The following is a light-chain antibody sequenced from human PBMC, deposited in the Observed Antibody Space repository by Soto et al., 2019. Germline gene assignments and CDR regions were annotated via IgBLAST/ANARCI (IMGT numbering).Light chain of an antibody. CDR3: HQYGHAPLT. CDR1: QSVGNNY. V-gene: IGKV3D-20*01. CDR2: DAS. J-gene: IGKJ4*01. Sequence: EIVLTQSPATLSLSPGERATLSCGASQSVGNNYLGWYQQKPGLAPRLLIYDASNRATGIPDRFSGSGSGTDFTLTISRLEPEDFAVYYCHQYGHAPLTFGGGTKVEIK.